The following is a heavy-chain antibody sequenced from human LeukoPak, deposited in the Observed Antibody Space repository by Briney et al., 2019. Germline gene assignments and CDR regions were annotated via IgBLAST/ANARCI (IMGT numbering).Heavy chain of an antibody. CDR3: ARDDDIVVVPAATGLFDY. J-gene: IGHJ4*02. Sequence: GGSLRLSCAASGFTFSSYWMTWVRQAPGKGLEWVANIKEDGSEKYYVDSVKGRFTISRDNAKNSLYLQMNSLRAEDTAVYYCARDDDIVVVPAATGLFDYWGQGTLVTVSS. V-gene: IGHV3-7*01. CDR1: GFTFSSYW. CDR2: IKEDGSEK. D-gene: IGHD2-2*01.